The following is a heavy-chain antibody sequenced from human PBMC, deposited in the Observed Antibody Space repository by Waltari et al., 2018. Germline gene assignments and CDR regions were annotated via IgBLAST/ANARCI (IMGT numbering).Heavy chain of an antibody. D-gene: IGHD2-21*01. CDR1: GGPISSNPYY. CDR2: IYYSGST. CDR3: ARDVDMSFYYYMDV. Sequence: QLQLQESGPRLVKPSETLSLSCTVSGGPISSNPYYWVWIRQPPGKGLEWIGSIYYSGSTYYNPSLKCRVTIAVDTAKNQVSLKLTSVSAADTAVYYCARDVDMSFYYYMDVWGKGTTVTISS. J-gene: IGHJ6*03. V-gene: IGHV4-39*07.